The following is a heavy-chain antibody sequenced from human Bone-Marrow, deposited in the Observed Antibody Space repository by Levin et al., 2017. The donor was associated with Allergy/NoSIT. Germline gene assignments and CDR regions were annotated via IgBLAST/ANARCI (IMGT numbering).Heavy chain of an antibody. V-gene: IGHV4-4*07. CDR1: GDSFGTPS. CDR3: ARDTNCSGGSCYSGRNLDWFDP. CDR2: IFASGTT. J-gene: IGHJ5*02. D-gene: IGHD2-15*01. Sequence: SQTLSLPCTFSGDSFGTPSWSWLRQPAGKGLEWIGRIFASGTTNYSPSLKSRVTMSVDASKKQFSLKLSSVTAADAAIYYCARDTNCSGGSCYSGRNLDWFDPWGQGTLVTVSS.